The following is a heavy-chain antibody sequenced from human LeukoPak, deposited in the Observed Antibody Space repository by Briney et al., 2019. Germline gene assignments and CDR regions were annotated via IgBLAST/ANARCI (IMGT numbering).Heavy chain of an antibody. CDR3: ARDRTSSDAFDI. J-gene: IGHJ3*02. Sequence: GGSLRLSCAASGFTFSNYVMHWVRQAPGKGLEWVAIISYDGNNKYYLDSVKGRFTISRDNSKNTLYLQMNSLRAEDTAVYYCARDRTSSDAFDIWGQGTMVTVSS. CDR2: ISYDGNNK. CDR1: GFTFSNYV. V-gene: IGHV3-30*03.